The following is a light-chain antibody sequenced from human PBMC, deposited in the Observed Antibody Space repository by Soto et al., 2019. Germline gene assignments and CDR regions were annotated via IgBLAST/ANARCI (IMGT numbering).Light chain of an antibody. CDR3: SSYTISSTLV. Sequence: QSALTQPASVSGSPGQSTTISCTGTSSDVGGYDYVSWYQQYPGKAPKVMIYDVSNRPSGVSNRFSGSKSGNTASLTISGLQAEDEADYYCSSYTISSTLVFGGGTKLTVL. CDR2: DVS. CDR1: SSDVGGYDY. V-gene: IGLV2-14*03. J-gene: IGLJ2*01.